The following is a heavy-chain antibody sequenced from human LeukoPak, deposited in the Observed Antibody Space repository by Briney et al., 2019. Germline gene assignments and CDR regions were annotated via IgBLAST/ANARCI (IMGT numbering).Heavy chain of an antibody. CDR2: IIPIFGTA. Sequence: SVKVSCKASGGTFSSYAISWVRQAPGQGLEWMGGIIPIFGTANYAQKFQGRVTITTDESTSTAYMELSSLRSEDTAVYHCARGPADSYYFDYWGQGTLVTVSS. CDR1: GGTFSSYA. J-gene: IGHJ4*02. D-gene: IGHD4-11*01. V-gene: IGHV1-69*05. CDR3: ARGPADSYYFDY.